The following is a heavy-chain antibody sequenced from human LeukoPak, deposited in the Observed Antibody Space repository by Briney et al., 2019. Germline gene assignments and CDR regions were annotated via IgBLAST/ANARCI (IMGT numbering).Heavy chain of an antibody. V-gene: IGHV1-8*02. J-gene: IGHJ4*02. CDR3: ARSNFGGNVHFDY. D-gene: IGHD4-23*01. Sequence: VASVKVSCKASGYTFTSYGISWVRQATGQGLEWIGWMNPNSGDADYTQKFKGRVTFTRDTSTRTAYMEVNSLGSEDTAVYYCARSNFGGNVHFDYWGQGTLVTVSS. CDR2: MNPNSGDA. CDR1: GYTFTSYG.